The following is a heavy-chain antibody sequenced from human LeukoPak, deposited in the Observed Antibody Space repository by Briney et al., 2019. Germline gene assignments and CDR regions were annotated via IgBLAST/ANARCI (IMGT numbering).Heavy chain of an antibody. CDR2: ISYDGSNK. J-gene: IGHJ4*02. CDR1: GFTFSTSA. V-gene: IGHV3-30*04. CDR3: ARDSGFSGTQRGEY. D-gene: IGHD6-6*01. Sequence: PGGSLRLSCAASGFTFSTSAMSWVRQAPGKGLEWVAVISYDGSNKYYPDSVKGRFTISRDNSKNTLYLQMNSLRAEDTAVYYCARDSGFSGTQRGEYWGQGTLVTVSS.